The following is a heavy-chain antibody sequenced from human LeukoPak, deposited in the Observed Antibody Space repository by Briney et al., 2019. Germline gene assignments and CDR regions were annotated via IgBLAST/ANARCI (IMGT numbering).Heavy chain of an antibody. CDR3: ARESGHCSGDNCFYFFDL. V-gene: IGHV1-2*02. D-gene: IGHD2-8*02. Sequence: ASVKVSCKASGYTFTGYYMHWVRQAPGQGLEWMGWINPNSGGTNYAQKFQGRVTMTRDTSISTAYMELSRLRSDDTAVYYCARESGHCSGDNCFYFFDLWGQGFLVTVSS. CDR1: GYTFTGYY. J-gene: IGHJ4*02. CDR2: INPNSGGT.